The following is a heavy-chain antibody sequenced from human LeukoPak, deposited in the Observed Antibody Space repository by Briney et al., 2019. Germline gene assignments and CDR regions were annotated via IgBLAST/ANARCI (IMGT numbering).Heavy chain of an antibody. CDR3: ARDGGNPYWYFDL. D-gene: IGHD4-23*01. J-gene: IGHJ2*01. CDR1: GGTFSSYA. V-gene: IGHV1-69*04. Sequence: GASVKVSCKASGGTFSSYAISWVRQAPGQGLEWMGRIIPILGIANYAQKFQGRVTITADKSTSTAYMELNSLTTEDTAVYSCARDGGNPYWYFDLWGRGTLVTVSS. CDR2: IIPILGIA.